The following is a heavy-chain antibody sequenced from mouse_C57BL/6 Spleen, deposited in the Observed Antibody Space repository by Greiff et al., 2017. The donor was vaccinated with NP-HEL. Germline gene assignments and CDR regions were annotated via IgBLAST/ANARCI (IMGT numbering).Heavy chain of an antibody. CDR1: GFTFNTYA. CDR3: RRDGGGYGGYLDV. CDR2: IRRKSSNYAT. Sequence: EVMLVESGGGLVQPKGSLKLSCAASGFTFNTYAMHWVRQAPGKGLEWVARIRRKSSNYATYYADSVKDRFTISRDDSQSMLYLQMNNLEAAETDMYYSRRDGGGYGGYLDVWGTGTTVTVSS. V-gene: IGHV10-3*01. D-gene: IGHD1-1*02. J-gene: IGHJ1*03.